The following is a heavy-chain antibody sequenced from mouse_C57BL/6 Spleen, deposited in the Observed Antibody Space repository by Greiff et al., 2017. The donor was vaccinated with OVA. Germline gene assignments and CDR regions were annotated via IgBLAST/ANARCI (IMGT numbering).Heavy chain of an antibody. CDR3: TRENPYFDY. V-gene: IGHV1-15*01. CDR2: IDPETGGT. CDR1: GYTFTDYE. J-gene: IGHJ2*01. Sequence: VQGVESGAELVRPGASVTLSCKASGYTFTDYEMHWVKQTPVHGLEWIGAIDPETGGTAYNQKFKGKAILTADKSSSTAYMELRSLTSEDSAVYYCTRENPYFDYWGQGTTLTVSS.